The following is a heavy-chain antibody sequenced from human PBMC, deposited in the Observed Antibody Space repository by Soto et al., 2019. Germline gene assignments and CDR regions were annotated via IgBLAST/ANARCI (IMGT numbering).Heavy chain of an antibody. Sequence: SETLSLTCTVSSGSIGSHYWSWIRQPPGKGLESIGYIYYSGSTNYNPSLKSRVTISLDTSKNQFSLNLSSVTAADTAVYYCARMSMYYDSNGFYSYFDFWGQGTLVTVSS. CDR3: ARMSMYYDSNGFYSYFDF. V-gene: IGHV4-59*11. CDR2: IYYSGST. CDR1: SGSIGSHY. D-gene: IGHD3-22*01. J-gene: IGHJ4*02.